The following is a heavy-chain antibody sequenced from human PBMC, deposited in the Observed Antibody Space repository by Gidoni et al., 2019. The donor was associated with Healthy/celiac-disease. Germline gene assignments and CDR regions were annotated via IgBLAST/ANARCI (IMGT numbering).Heavy chain of an antibody. V-gene: IGHV4-34*01. Sequence: QVQLQQWGAGLLKPSETLSLTCAVYGGSFRGYYWSWIRQPPGKGLGWIGEINHSGSTNYNPSLKSPVPLSRDTAKYQFSLKLSPVTAADPAFYYWWRGKRHYYDSSGYQFDYWGQGTLVTVSS. CDR3: WRGKRHYYDSSGYQFDY. CDR2: INHSGST. D-gene: IGHD3-22*01. CDR1: GGSFRGYY. J-gene: IGHJ4*02.